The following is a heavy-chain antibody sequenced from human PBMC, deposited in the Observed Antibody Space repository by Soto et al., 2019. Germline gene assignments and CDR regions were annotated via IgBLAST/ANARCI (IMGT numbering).Heavy chain of an antibody. CDR1: GGSFSGYY. J-gene: IGHJ4*02. Sequence: QVQLQQWGAGLLKPSETLSLTCAVYGGSFSGYYWSWIRQPPGKGLEWIGEINHSGSTNYNPSLTSRVTISVDTSKNQFSLKLSSVTAADTAVYYCARGRRVVVVNWGQGTLVTVSS. D-gene: IGHD3-22*01. CDR2: INHSGST. V-gene: IGHV4-34*01. CDR3: ARGRRVVVVN.